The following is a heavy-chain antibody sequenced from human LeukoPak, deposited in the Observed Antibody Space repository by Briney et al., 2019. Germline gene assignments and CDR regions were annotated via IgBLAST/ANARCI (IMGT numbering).Heavy chain of an antibody. Sequence: GGSLRLSCAASGFTFSSYAMSWVRQTPGKGLEWVSAISGSGGSTYYADSVKGRFTISRDNSKNTLYLQMNSLRAEDTAVYYCAKDSYYYGSGSHYWGQGTLVTVSS. CDR1: GFTFSSYA. CDR2: ISGSGGST. J-gene: IGHJ4*02. CDR3: AKDSYYYGSGSHY. D-gene: IGHD3-10*01. V-gene: IGHV3-23*01.